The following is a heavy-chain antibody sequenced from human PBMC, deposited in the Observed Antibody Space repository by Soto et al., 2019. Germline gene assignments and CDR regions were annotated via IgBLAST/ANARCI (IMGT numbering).Heavy chain of an antibody. CDR2: INHSGST. CDR1: GGSFSGYY. Sequence: SETLSLTCAVYGGSFSGYYWSWIRQPLGKGLEWIGEINHSGSTNYNPSLKSRVTIPVDTSKNQFSLKLSSVTAADTAVYYCASTTSPYYYYYYGMDVWGQGTTGTVSS. J-gene: IGHJ6*01. CDR3: ASTTSPYYYYYYGMDV. D-gene: IGHD2-2*01. V-gene: IGHV4-34*01.